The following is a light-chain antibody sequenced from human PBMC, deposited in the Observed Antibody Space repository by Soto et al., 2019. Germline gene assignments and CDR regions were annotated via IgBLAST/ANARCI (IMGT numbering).Light chain of an antibody. Sequence: HSVLTQPPSASGTPGQRVTISCSGSSSNIGSNTVNWYQQLPGTAPKLLIYSNNQRASGVPDRFSGSKSGTSASLAISGLQSEDEADYYCAAWDDSLNGHVVFGGGTKLTVL. J-gene: IGLJ2*01. CDR3: AAWDDSLNGHVV. CDR1: SSNIGSNT. CDR2: SNN. V-gene: IGLV1-44*01.